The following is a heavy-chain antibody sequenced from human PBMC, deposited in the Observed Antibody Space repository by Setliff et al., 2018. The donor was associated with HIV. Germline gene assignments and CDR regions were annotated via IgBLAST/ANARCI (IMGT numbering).Heavy chain of an antibody. D-gene: IGHD5-12*01. CDR3: ARESRDIVATSPLDY. J-gene: IGHJ4*02. CDR2: INPNSGGT. CDR1: GYTFTGYY. V-gene: IGHV1-2*06. Sequence: ASVKVSCKASGYTFTGYYIHWVRQAPGQGLEWIGRINPNSGGTKYAQKFQGRVTMTRDTSISTAYMELSRLISDDTAVYYCARESRDIVATSPLDYWGQGTLVTVSS.